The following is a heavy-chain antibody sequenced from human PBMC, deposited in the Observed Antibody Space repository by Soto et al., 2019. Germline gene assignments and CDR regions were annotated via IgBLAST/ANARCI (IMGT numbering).Heavy chain of an antibody. D-gene: IGHD3-22*01. CDR2: IYYSGST. J-gene: IGHJ6*02. CDR3: ARDQARHYDSSGDYYYYGMDV. V-gene: IGHV4-31*03. CDR1: GGSISSGGYY. Sequence: PSETLSLTCTVSGGSISSGGYYWSWIRQHPGKGLEWIGYIYYSGSTYYNPSLKSRVTISVDTSKNQFSLKLSSVTAADTAVYYCARDQARHYDSSGDYYYYGMDVWGQGTTVTVSS.